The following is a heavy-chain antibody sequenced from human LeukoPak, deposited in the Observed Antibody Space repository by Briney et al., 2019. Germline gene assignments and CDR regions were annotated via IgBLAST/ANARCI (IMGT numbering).Heavy chain of an antibody. CDR2: ISSSSSYI. D-gene: IGHD6-13*01. Sequence: GGSLRLSCAASGFTFSSYSMNWVRQAPGKGLEWVSSISSSSSYIYYADSVKGRFTISRDNAKNSLYLQMNSLRAEDTAVYYCARDAMAAAGYYYYYGMDVWGQGTTVTVSS. V-gene: IGHV3-21*01. CDR3: ARDAMAAAGYYYYYGMDV. CDR1: GFTFSSYS. J-gene: IGHJ6*02.